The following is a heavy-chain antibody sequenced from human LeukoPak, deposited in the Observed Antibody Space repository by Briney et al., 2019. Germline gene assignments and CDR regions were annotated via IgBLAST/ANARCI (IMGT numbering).Heavy chain of an antibody. CDR3: ARGGQSYSSSWYRGIDY. CDR2: INHSGST. CDR1: GGSFSGYY. D-gene: IGHD6-13*01. V-gene: IGHV4-34*01. J-gene: IGHJ4*02. Sequence: SETLSLTCAVYGGSFSGYYWSWIRQPPGKGLEWIGEINHSGSTNYNPSLKSRVTISVDTSKNQFSLKLSSETAADTAVYYCARGGQSYSSSWYRGIDYWGQGTLVTVSS.